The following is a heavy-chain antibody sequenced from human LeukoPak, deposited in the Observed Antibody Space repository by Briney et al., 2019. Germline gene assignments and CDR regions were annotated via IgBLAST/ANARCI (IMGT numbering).Heavy chain of an antibody. Sequence: SETLSLTCTVSAGSISNYYWSWIRQPPGKGLEWIGYISYSGSTNYNPSLKSRVTISVDTSKNQFSLKLSSVTAADTAVYYCARLGPAAGTSFDYWGQGTLVTVSA. CDR2: ISYSGST. CDR1: AGSISNYY. CDR3: ARLGPAAGTSFDY. V-gene: IGHV4-59*08. J-gene: IGHJ4*02. D-gene: IGHD6-13*01.